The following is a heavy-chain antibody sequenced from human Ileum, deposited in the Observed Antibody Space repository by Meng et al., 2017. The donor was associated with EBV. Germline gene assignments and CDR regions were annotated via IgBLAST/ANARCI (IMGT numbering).Heavy chain of an antibody. D-gene: IGHD2/OR15-2a*01. CDR3: AGKREYVNAWPFDY. Sequence: VQLQGSGPGLGKPSRTLSLTGAVSGGFISSLNWWTWVRQPPGKGLEWIGEIFHSGITNYNPSLKSRVTISVDKSKSQFSLKLSSVTAADTAVYYCAGKREYVNAWPFDYWGQGTLVTVSS. J-gene: IGHJ4*02. V-gene: IGHV4-4*02. CDR1: GGFISSLNW. CDR2: IFHSGIT.